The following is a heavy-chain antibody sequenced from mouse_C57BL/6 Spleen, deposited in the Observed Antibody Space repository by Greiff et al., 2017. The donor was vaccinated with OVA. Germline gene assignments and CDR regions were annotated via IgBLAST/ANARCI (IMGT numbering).Heavy chain of an antibody. D-gene: IGHD1-2*01. Sequence: QVQLKESGPELVKPGASVKISCKASGYAFSSSWMNWVKQRPGKGLEWIGRIYPGDGDTNYNGKFKGKATLTADKSSSTAYMQLSSLTSEDSAVYFCAREDYGAMDYWGQGTSVTVSS. J-gene: IGHJ4*01. CDR1: GYAFSSSW. V-gene: IGHV1-82*01. CDR2: IYPGDGDT. CDR3: AREDYGAMDY.